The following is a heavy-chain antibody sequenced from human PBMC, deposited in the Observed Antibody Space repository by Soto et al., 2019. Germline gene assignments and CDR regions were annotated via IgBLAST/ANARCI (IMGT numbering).Heavy chain of an antibody. J-gene: IGHJ4*02. D-gene: IGHD6-19*01. V-gene: IGHV3-30-3*01. CDR3: ARDWSSGATDREEDY. Sequence: GGSLRLSCAASGFTFSSYAMHWVRQAPGKGLEWVAVISYDGSNKYYADSVKGRFTISRDNSKNTLYLQMNSLRAEDTAVYYCARDWSSGATDREEDYWGQGTLVTVSS. CDR2: ISYDGSNK. CDR1: GFTFSSYA.